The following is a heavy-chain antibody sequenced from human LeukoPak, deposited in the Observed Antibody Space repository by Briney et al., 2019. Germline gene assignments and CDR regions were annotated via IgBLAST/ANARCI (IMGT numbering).Heavy chain of an antibody. CDR1: GYTFTSYD. CDR3: ARGDIYYGSGSSPFDY. Sequence: ASVKVSCEASGYTFTSYDINWVRQATGQGLEWMGWMNPNSGNTGYAQKFQGRVTMTRNTSISTAYMELSSLRSEDTAVYYCARGDIYYGSGSSPFDYWGQGTLVTVST. J-gene: IGHJ4*02. V-gene: IGHV1-8*01. CDR2: MNPNSGNT. D-gene: IGHD3-10*01.